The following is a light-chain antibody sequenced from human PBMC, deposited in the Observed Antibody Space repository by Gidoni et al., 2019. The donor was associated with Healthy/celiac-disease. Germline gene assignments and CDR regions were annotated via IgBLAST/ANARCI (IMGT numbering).Light chain of an antibody. CDR1: QGISSY. Sequence: DIHLTQTPSFLSASVGDRVTITCRASQGISSYLAWYQQKPGKAPKLLIYAASTLQSGVPSRFSGSGSGTEFTLTISSLQPEDFATYYCQQRNSYPRTFGGXTKVEIK. CDR3: QQRNSYPRT. J-gene: IGKJ4*01. CDR2: AAS. V-gene: IGKV1-9*01.